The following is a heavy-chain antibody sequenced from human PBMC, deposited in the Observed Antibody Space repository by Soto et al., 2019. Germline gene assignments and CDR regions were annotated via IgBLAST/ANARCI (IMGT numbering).Heavy chain of an antibody. J-gene: IGHJ6*02. CDR2: ISGSGGST. Sequence: GGSLRRSCAASGFTFSSYAMSCVRQAPGKGLEWVSAISGSGGSTYYADSVKGRFTISRDNSKNTLYLQMNSLRAEDTAVYYCAKGLRYFDWSSRDSYYYYCMLVWCPAPSVTVS. CDR3: AKGLRYFDWSSRDSYYYYCMLV. CDR1: GFTFSSYA. D-gene: IGHD3-9*01. V-gene: IGHV3-23*01.